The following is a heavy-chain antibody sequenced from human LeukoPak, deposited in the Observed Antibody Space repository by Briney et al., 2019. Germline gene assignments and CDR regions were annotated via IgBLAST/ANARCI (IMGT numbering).Heavy chain of an antibody. J-gene: IGHJ3*02. V-gene: IGHV4-59*01. CDR2: IYYSGST. CDR1: GGSISSYY. D-gene: IGHD6-6*01. Sequence: SETLSLTCTASGGSISSYYWSWTRQPPGKGLEWIGYIYYSGSTNYNPSLKSRVTISVDTSKNQFSLKLSSVTAADTAVYYCATTYSSSSKATGAFDIWGQGTMVTVSS. CDR3: ATTYSSSSKATGAFDI.